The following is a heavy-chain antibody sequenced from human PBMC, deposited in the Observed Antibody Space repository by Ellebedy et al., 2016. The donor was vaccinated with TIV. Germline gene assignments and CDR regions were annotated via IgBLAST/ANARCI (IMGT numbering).Heavy chain of an antibody. CDR1: GFTFSSYA. V-gene: IGHV3-23*01. Sequence: GESLKISXAASGFTFSSYAMSWVRQAPGKGLEWVSAISDSGGSTYYADSVKGRFTISRDNSKNTLYLQMNSLRVEDSAIYYCAKVLWVRSSGSPPSWGQGTPVTVSS. D-gene: IGHD1-26*01. J-gene: IGHJ5*02. CDR3: AKVLWVRSSGSPPS. CDR2: ISDSGGST.